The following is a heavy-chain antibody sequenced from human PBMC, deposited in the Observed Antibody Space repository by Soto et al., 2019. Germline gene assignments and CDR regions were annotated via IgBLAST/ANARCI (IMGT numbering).Heavy chain of an antibody. D-gene: IGHD1-7*01. Sequence: QVQLVQSGAEVKKPGSSVKVSCKASGGTFSSYAISWVRQAPGQGLEWMGGIIPIFGTANYAQKFQGRVTITADESTSKAYMELSSLGSEATAVYSWGWVGTWNYDGSGGSDPGGQGTLVTVSS. CDR1: GGTFSSYA. CDR2: IIPIFGTA. CDR3: GWVGTWNYDGSGGSDP. V-gene: IGHV1-69*12. J-gene: IGHJ5*02.